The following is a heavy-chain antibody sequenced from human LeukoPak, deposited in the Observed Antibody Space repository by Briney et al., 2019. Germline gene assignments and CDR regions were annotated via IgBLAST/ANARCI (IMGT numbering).Heavy chain of an antibody. CDR1: GGSISSYY. Sequence: SETLSLTCTVSGGSISSYYWSWIRQPPGKGLEWIGYIYYSGSTNYNPSLKSRVTISVDTSKNQFSLKLSSVTAADTAVYYCARDFEDGYIDYWCQRTLVTVSS. V-gene: IGHV4-59*01. D-gene: IGHD3-9*01. J-gene: IGHJ4*02. CDR3: ARDFEDGYIDY. CDR2: IYYSGST.